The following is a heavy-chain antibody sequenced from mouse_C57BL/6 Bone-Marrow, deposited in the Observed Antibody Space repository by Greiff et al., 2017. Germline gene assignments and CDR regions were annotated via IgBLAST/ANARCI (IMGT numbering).Heavy chain of an antibody. Sequence: QVQLQQPGAELVKPGASVKMSCKASGYTFTSYWITWVKQRPGQGLEWIGDIYPTSGRTNYNEKFKSKAILTVDTSSNTAYMQLSSLTSEDSAVFYGARSGPLGRSFDYWGQGTTLPVSS. CDR3: ARSGPLGRSFDY. CDR2: IYPTSGRT. D-gene: IGHD4-1*01. V-gene: IGHV1-55*01. J-gene: IGHJ2*01. CDR1: GYTFTSYW.